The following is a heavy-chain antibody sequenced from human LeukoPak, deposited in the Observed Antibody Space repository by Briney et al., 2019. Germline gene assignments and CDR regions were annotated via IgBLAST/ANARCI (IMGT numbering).Heavy chain of an antibody. V-gene: IGHV3-48*03. CDR3: ARDRWVRGVMTDY. J-gene: IGHJ4*02. D-gene: IGHD3-10*01. CDR1: GFTFSSYE. Sequence: PGGSLRLSCAASGFTFSSYEMNWVRQAPGKGLEWVSYISSSGSTIYYADSVKGRFTISRDNAKNSLYLQMNSLRAEDTAVYYCARDRWVRGVMTDYWGQGTLVTVSS. CDR2: ISSSGSTI.